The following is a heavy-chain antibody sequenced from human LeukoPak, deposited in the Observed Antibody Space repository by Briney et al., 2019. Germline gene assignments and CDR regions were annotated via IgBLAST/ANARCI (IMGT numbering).Heavy chain of an antibody. CDR3: ARAPSEVGGYYPEYFRH. Sequence: GGSLRLSCEASGFTFSRYWMHWGRQAPGKGLVWVSRIKSDGKTNYADSVKGRFTISRDNAKNTVSLQMNSLRADDTGVYYCARAPSEVGGYYPEYFRHWGQGTLVTVSS. J-gene: IGHJ1*01. CDR1: GFTFSRYW. V-gene: IGHV3-74*01. D-gene: IGHD3-3*01. CDR2: IKSDGKT.